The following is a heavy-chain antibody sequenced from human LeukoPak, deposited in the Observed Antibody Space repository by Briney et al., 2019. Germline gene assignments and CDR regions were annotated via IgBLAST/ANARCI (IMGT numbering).Heavy chain of an antibody. Sequence: PSETLSLTCTVSGGSISSYYWSWIRQPPGKGLEWIGSIYYSGSTYYNPSLKSRVTISVDTSKNQFSLKLSSVTAADTAVYYCARVEMATIFFDYWGQGTLVTVSS. CDR3: ARVEMATIFFDY. CDR1: GGSISSYY. V-gene: IGHV4-59*12. J-gene: IGHJ4*02. D-gene: IGHD5-24*01. CDR2: IYYSGST.